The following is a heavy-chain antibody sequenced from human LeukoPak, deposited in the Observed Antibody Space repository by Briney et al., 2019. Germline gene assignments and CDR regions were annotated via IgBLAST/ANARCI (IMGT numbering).Heavy chain of an antibody. V-gene: IGHV4-34*01. CDR1: GGSFSGYY. CDR2: INHSGST. D-gene: IGHD3-10*01. J-gene: IGHJ4*02. Sequence: SETLSLTCAVYGGSFSGYYWSWIRQPPGKGLEWIGEINHSGSTNYNPSLKSRVTLSVDTSKNQFSLKLSSVTAADTAVYYCARDYYYGSGSYSDYWGQGTLVTVSS. CDR3: ARDYYYGSGSYSDY.